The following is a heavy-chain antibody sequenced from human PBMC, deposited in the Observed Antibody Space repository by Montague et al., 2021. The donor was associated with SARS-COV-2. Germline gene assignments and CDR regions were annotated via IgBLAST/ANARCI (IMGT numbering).Heavy chain of an antibody. CDR1: GGSMSDHY. J-gene: IGHJ5*02. CDR3: ARAVSVRRAVNWFDP. V-gene: IGHV4-59*11. Sequence: TLSLPCTVSGGSMSDHYWAWIRQPPGKGLEWLAYIYYSGGINSNASLKSRVTMSVDTSKNQFSLKLTSVTAADTAVYYCARAVSVRRAVNWFDPWGQGTLVTVSS. CDR2: IYYSGGI. D-gene: IGHD3-10*01.